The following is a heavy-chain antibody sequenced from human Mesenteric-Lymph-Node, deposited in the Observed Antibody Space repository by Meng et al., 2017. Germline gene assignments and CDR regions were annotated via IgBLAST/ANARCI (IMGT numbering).Heavy chain of an antibody. J-gene: IGHJ4*02. CDR1: GFTFSTYA. Sequence: GGSLRLSCAASGFTFSTYAMSWVRQAPGKGLEWVSTIGSGGTTFYADSVKGRFTISRDNSKNTIYAQMNSLTAEDTALYYCARKDDYTRNFDFWGQGTLVTVSS. D-gene: IGHD2-2*02. CDR3: ARKDDYTRNFDF. V-gene: IGHV3-23*01. CDR2: IGSGGTT.